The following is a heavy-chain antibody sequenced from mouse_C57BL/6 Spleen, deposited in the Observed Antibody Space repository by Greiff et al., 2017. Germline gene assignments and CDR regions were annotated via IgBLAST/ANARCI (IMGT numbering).Heavy chain of an antibody. CDR1: GYAFSSSW. V-gene: IGHV1-82*01. CDR2: IYPGDGDT. D-gene: IGHD2-2*01. J-gene: IGHJ2*01. Sequence: QVQLQQSGPELVKPGASVKISCKASGYAFSSSWMNWVKQRPGKGLEWIGRIYPGDGDTSYNGKFKGKATLTADTSSSTAYMQLSSLTSEDSAVYFCARWGVTAERSVYWGKGTTLTVSS. CDR3: ARWGVTAERSVY.